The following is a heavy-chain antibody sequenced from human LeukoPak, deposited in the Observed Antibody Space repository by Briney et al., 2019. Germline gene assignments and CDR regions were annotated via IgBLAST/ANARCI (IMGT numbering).Heavy chain of an antibody. CDR3: ATIAPAGISTAY. CDR1: GYDVSINY. V-gene: IGHV3-66*01. D-gene: IGHD6-13*01. J-gene: IGHJ4*02. CDR2: MYSGGDT. Sequence: GGSLRLSCAASGYDVSINYMSWVRQVPRKGLEWVSVMYSGGDTDYADAVRGRFTISRDNSKNILYLHISSLRAEDTAVYYCATIAPAGISTAYWGRGTLVIVSS.